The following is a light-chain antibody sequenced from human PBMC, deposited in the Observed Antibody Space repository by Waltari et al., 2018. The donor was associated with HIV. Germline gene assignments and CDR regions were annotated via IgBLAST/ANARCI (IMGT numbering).Light chain of an antibody. Sequence: QSVVTQPPSVSAAPGQRITISCSGSSSNLGAGYDFHWYRQHPGTGPKVIIYDNNKRPSGVPDRFSGSKSGTSAYLAITGLQAEDEAEYYCQSYDTSLSAVVFGGGTTLTVL. J-gene: IGLJ3*02. CDR3: QSYDTSLSAVV. CDR1: SSNLGAGYD. CDR2: DNN. V-gene: IGLV1-40*01.